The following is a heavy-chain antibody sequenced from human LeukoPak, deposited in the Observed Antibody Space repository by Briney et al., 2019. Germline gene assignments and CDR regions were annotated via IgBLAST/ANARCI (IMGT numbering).Heavy chain of an antibody. D-gene: IGHD6-13*01. CDR1: GYTFNTYG. J-gene: IGHJ4*02. V-gene: IGHV1-18*01. CDR3: ARGVTAAGTGPVDY. Sequence: GASVKVSCKASGYTFNTYGINWVRQAPGQGLEWMGWISVYNGNTNYAQKLQGRVTMTTDTSTSTAYMELRSLRSDDTAVYYCARGVTAAGTGPVDYWGQGTLVTVSS. CDR2: ISVYNGNT.